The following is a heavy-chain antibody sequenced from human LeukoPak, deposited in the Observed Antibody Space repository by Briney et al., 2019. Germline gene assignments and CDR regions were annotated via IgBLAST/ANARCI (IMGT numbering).Heavy chain of an antibody. CDR2: INPNSGGT. D-gene: IGHD6-6*01. J-gene: IGHJ4*02. Sequence: ASVKVSCKASGYIFTGYYMHWVRQAPGQGLEWMGWINPNSGGTNYAQKFQGRVTMTRDTSISTAYMELSRLKSGDTAVYYCTRQEVSSYYFDYWGQGTLVTVSS. CDR1: GYIFTGYY. CDR3: TRQEVSSYYFDY. V-gene: IGHV1-2*02.